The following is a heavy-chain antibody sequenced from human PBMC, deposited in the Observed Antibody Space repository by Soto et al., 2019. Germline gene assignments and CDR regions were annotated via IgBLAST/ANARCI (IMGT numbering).Heavy chain of an antibody. V-gene: IGHV4-4*02. CDR1: GGSISSSNW. J-gene: IGHJ6*02. Sequence: SETLSLTCAVSGGSISSSNWWSWVRQPPGKGLEWIGEIYHSGSTNYNPSLKSRVTISVDKSKNQFSLKLSSVTAADTAVYYCARLTGTTYYYYYGMDVWGQGTTVTVSS. CDR2: IYHSGST. D-gene: IGHD1-7*01. CDR3: ARLTGTTYYYYYGMDV.